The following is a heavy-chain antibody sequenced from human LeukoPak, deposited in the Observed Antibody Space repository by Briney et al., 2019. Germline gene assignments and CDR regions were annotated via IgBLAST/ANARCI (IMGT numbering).Heavy chain of an antibody. CDR3: ASIAGPWFDP. CDR1: GFTFSSYG. D-gene: IGHD6-13*01. Sequence: GGSLRLSCAASGFTFSSYGMHWVRQAPGKGLEWVAVISYDGSNKYYADSVKGRFTISRDNSKNTLYLQMNSLRAEDTAVYYCASIAGPWFDPWGQGTLVTVSS. J-gene: IGHJ5*02. CDR2: ISYDGSNK. V-gene: IGHV3-30*03.